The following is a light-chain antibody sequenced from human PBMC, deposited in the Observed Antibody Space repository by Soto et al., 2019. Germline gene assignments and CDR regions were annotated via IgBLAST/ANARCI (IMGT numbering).Light chain of an antibody. J-gene: IGKJ1*01. CDR1: QTISSW. V-gene: IGKV1-5*03. CDR3: QHYNSYSEA. Sequence: DIQMTHSPSTLSGSLVYGVTITCRASQTISSWLAWYQQKPGKAPKLLIYKASTLKSGVPSRFSGSGSGTEFTLTISSLQPDDFATYYCQHYNSYSEAFGQGTKVDIK. CDR2: KAS.